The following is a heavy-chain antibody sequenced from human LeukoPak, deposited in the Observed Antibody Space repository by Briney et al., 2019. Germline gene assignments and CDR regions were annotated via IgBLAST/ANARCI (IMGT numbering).Heavy chain of an antibody. CDR1: GGSISSYY. J-gene: IGHJ5*02. V-gene: IGHV4-59*01. Sequence: PSETLSLTCTVSGGSISSYYWSWIRQPPGKGLEWIGYIYYSGSTNYNPSLKSRVTISVDTSKNQFSLKLSSVTAADTAVYYCAGGGDYDGPNGFDPWGQGTLVTVSS. D-gene: IGHD4-17*01. CDR3: AGGGDYDGPNGFDP. CDR2: IYYSGST.